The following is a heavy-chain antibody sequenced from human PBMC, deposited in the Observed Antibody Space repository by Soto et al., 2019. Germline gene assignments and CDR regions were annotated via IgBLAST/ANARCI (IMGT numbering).Heavy chain of an antibody. Sequence: QITLKESGPTLVKPTQTLTLTCTFSGFSLRTSGVGLGWIRQPPGKALEWLAAIFWDDDKRYSPSLKSRPTTTKHTPRNQVRLTMTNIDPLDTATYYCAHRPYDGASGGTLTYWGQGALVIVSS. CDR3: AHRPYDGASGGTLTY. CDR2: IFWDDDK. CDR1: GFSLRTSGVG. D-gene: IGHD3-16*01. V-gene: IGHV2-5*02. J-gene: IGHJ4*02.